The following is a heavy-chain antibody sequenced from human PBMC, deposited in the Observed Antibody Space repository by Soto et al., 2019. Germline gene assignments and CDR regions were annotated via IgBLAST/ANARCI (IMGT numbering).Heavy chain of an antibody. D-gene: IGHD2-2*01. J-gene: IGHJ4*02. CDR3: ARRYCSSTSCYFGY. CDR2: IYPGDSDT. Sequence: PGESLKISCKGSGYSFTIYLIGWVRPMPGKGLEWMGIIYPGDSDTRYSPSFQGQVTISADKSISTAYLQWSSLKASDTAMYYCARRYCSSTSCYFGYWGQGTLVTVSS. CDR1: GYSFTIYL. V-gene: IGHV5-51*01.